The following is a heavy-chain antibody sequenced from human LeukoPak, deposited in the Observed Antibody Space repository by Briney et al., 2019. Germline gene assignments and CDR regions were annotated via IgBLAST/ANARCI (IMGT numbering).Heavy chain of an antibody. V-gene: IGHV4-4*08. D-gene: IGHD6-6*01. CDR2: IYTSGGT. J-gene: IGHJ4*02. CDR3: ARLTRLSTSPDRYYLDY. CDR1: GDSISSCY. Sequence: SETLSLTCTVSGDSISSCYWSWIRQPPGKGLEGIGYIYTSGGTNYIPSLKGRVTISIDTSKNQFSLKLSSVTAADSAVYYCARLTRLSTSPDRYYLDYWGQGTLVTVSS.